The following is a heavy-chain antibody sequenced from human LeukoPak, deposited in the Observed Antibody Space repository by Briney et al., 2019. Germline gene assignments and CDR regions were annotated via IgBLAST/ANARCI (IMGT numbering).Heavy chain of an antibody. D-gene: IGHD2-15*01. V-gene: IGHV1-69*05. CDR2: IIPIFGTA. CDR3: ARGEAVWVVAATPFDY. J-gene: IGHJ4*02. CDR1: GGTFSSYA. Sequence: SVKVSCKASGGTFSSYAISWVRQAPGQGLEWMGRIIPIFGTANYAQKFQGRVTTTTDESTSTAYMELSSLRSEDTAVYYCARGEAVWVVAATPFDYWGQGTLVTVSS.